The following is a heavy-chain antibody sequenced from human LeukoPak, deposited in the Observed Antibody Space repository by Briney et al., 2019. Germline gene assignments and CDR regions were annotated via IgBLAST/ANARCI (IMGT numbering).Heavy chain of an antibody. V-gene: IGHV1-18*01. Sequence: ASVKVSCKASGYTFTNFGVAWVRQAPGQGLEWMAWISAYNGNPNYAQKFQGRVTMTTDTSTSTAHMELRNLTSDETAVYFCARGGGTRVYYFDYWGQGTLVTVSS. CDR1: GYTFTNFG. J-gene: IGHJ4*02. CDR2: ISAYNGNP. D-gene: IGHD1-1*01. CDR3: ARGGGTRVYYFDY.